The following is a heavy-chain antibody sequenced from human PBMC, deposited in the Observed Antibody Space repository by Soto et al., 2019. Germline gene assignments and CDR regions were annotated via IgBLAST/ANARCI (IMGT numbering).Heavy chain of an antibody. CDR1: GFTFSRYG. D-gene: IGHD2-21*02. CDR3: ARDDDFEANGLDY. Sequence: QVHLVESGGGVVQPGRPLRLSCAASGFTFSRYGMHWVRQAPGKGLEWVGVIVRDGGQKQYADSVRGRFTISRDNSKNKLCLEMNSVTVEDTAVYYCARDDDFEANGLDYWGQGTRVTVSS. J-gene: IGHJ4*02. CDR2: IVRDGGQK. V-gene: IGHV3-33*01.